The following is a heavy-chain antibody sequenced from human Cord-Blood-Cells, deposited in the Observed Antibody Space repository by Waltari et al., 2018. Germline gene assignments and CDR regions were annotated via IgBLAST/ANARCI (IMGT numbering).Heavy chain of an antibody. CDR1: GGSISSSCYH. J-gene: IGHJ3*02. CDR3: ARQYSGSSHDAFDI. Sequence: QLQLQESGPGLVKPSETLSLTCTVSGGSISSSCYHWGGIRPPPGKGLEWIGSIYYSGSTYYNPSLKSRVTISVDTSKNQFSLKLSSVTAADTAVYYCARQYSGSSHDAFDIWGQGTMVTVSS. V-gene: IGHV4-39*01. D-gene: IGHD1-26*01. CDR2: IYYSGST.